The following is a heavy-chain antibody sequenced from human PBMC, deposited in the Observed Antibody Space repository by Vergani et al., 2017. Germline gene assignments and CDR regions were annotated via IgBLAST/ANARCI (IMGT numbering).Heavy chain of an antibody. J-gene: IGHJ3*02. V-gene: IGHV3-33*01. CDR3: ARYYDGSTPSCLDI. CDR1: GFTFSTYA. Sequence: QVQLVESGGGVVQPGRSLRLSCTSSGFTFSTYAMHWVRQAPGKGLEWVAIIYYDGSKKYYADSVKGRFTISRDNSRNTLYLLMSSLRSEDTAIYYCARYYDGSTPSCLDIWGQGTMVTVSS. D-gene: IGHD3-10*01. CDR2: IYYDGSKK.